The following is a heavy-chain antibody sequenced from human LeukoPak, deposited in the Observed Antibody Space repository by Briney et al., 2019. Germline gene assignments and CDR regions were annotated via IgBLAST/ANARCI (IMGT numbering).Heavy chain of an antibody. Sequence: SETLSLTCTVSGGSISSYYWSWIRQPPGKGLEWIGYIYYSGSTNYNPSLKSRVTISVDTSKNQFSLKLSSVTAADTAVYYCAREGDGYNRYRGQGTLVTVSS. CDR1: GGSISSYY. J-gene: IGHJ4*02. CDR3: AREGDGYNRY. CDR2: IYYSGST. V-gene: IGHV4-59*01. D-gene: IGHD5-24*01.